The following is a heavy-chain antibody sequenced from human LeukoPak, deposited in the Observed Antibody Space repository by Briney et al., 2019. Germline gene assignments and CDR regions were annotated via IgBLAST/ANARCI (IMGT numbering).Heavy chain of an antibody. Sequence: GGSLRLSCAASGFTFSSYSMNWVRQAPGKGLEWVSSISSSSSYIYYADSVKGRFTISRDNAKNSLYLQMNSLRAEDTAVFYCARDPDSSGYFDYWGQGTLVTVSS. CDR1: GFTFSSYS. V-gene: IGHV3-21*01. D-gene: IGHD3-22*01. J-gene: IGHJ4*02. CDR3: ARDPDSSGYFDY. CDR2: ISSSSSYI.